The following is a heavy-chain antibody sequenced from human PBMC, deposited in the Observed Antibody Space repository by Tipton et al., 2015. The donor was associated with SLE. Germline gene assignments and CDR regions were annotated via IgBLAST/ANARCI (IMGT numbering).Heavy chain of an antibody. CDR3: ARESPIDSSGWYFDL. Sequence: TLSLTCTVSGGSISSSSYYWGWIRQPPGKGLEWIGNIYYSGSTYYNPSLKSRVTISVDTSKNQFSLKLSSVTAADTAVYYYARESPIDSSGWYFDLWGRGTLVTVSS. V-gene: IGHV4-39*07. CDR2: IYYSGST. J-gene: IGHJ2*01. D-gene: IGHD6-19*01. CDR1: GGSISSSSYY.